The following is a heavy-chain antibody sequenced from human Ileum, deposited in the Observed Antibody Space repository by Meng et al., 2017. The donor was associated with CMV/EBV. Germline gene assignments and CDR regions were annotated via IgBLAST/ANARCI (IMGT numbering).Heavy chain of an antibody. J-gene: IGHJ6*02. CDR3: ARSRGSAIRYYYYGMDV. CDR1: GGSFSGYY. D-gene: IGHD1-26*01. V-gene: IGHV4-34*01. Sequence: GSLRLSCAVYGGSFSGYYWSWIRQPPGKGLEWIGEINHSGSTNYNPSLKSRVTISVDTSKNQFSRKLSSVTAADTAVYYCARSRGSAIRYYYYGMDVWGQGTTVTVSS. CDR2: INHSGST.